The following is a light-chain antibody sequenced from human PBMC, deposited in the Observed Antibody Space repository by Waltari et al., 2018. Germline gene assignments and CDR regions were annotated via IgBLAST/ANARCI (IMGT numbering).Light chain of an antibody. CDR1: SNDVGGYNY. J-gene: IGLJ3*02. Sequence: QSALPQPASVSGSPGQTITISCTGISNDVGGYNYVSWYQQHPGTAPKRMIYDVSNRPSGVSNRVSGSRSGNAGSLTISELQAEDEADYCCSSYTSSTTLFGGGTKLTVL. CDR3: SSYTSSTTL. CDR2: DVS. V-gene: IGLV2-14*01.